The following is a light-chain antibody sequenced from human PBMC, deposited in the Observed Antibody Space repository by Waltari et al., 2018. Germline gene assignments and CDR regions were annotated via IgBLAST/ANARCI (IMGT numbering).Light chain of an antibody. CDR2: GQD. Sequence: SSELTQDPAVSVALGQTVSITCKGDSLRRYFASWYQQRPGRAPILILYGQDNRPSGIPDRFSGSTSGNTASLTITGAQAEDEADYYCLSRDTTSTRVFGGGTRLTV. J-gene: IGLJ3*02. CDR1: SLRRYF. CDR3: LSRDTTSTRV. V-gene: IGLV3-19*01.